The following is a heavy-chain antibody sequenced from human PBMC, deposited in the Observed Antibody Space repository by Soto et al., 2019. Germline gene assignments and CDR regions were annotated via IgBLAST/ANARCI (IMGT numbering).Heavy chain of an antibody. CDR1: GYTFTSYD. J-gene: IGHJ6*02. CDR2: MNPNSGNT. D-gene: IGHD5-18*01. CDR3: ARVGATWIQLWPPYYGMDV. V-gene: IGHV1-8*01. Sequence: GASVKVSCKASGYTFTSYDINWVRQATGQGLEWMGWMNPNSGNTGYAQKFQGRVTMTRNTSISTAYMELSSLRSEDTTVYYCARVGATWIQLWPPYYGMDVWGQGTTVIVSS.